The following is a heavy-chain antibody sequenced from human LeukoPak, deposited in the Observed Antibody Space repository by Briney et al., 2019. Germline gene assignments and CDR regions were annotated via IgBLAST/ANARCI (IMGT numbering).Heavy chain of an antibody. V-gene: IGHV3-23*01. J-gene: IGHJ4*02. CDR2: ISGSGGST. Sequence: GGSLRLSCAASGFTFSSYAMSWVRQAPGKGLEWVSAISGSGGSTYYADSVKGRFTISRDSSKNTLYLQMNSLRAEDTAVYYCAKDVIVATMRYYFDYWGQGTLVTVSS. D-gene: IGHD5-12*01. CDR3: AKDVIVATMRYYFDY. CDR1: GFTFSSYA.